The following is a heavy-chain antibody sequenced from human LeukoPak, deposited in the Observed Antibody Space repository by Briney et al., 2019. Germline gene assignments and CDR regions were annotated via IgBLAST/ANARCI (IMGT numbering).Heavy chain of an antibody. J-gene: IGHJ3*01. Sequence: PRGSLRLSCVASGFTFGACDIHWVRQAPGKGLDWVASIKYDGTNQYYADSAKGRFTISRDNSKNTLYLHMSSLRAEDTAIYYCTKERNAFDVWGQGTMVTVSS. CDR3: TKERNAFDV. CDR2: IKYDGTNQ. V-gene: IGHV3-30*02. CDR1: GFTFGACD.